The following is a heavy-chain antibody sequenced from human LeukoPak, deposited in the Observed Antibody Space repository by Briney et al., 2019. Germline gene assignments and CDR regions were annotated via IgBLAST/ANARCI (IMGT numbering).Heavy chain of an antibody. J-gene: IGHJ4*02. CDR2: IYHSGST. CDR1: GGSISSSNW. CDR3: ARIRGNVYGDYLDGY. V-gene: IGHV4-4*02. Sequence: SETLSLTCAVSGGSISSSNWWSWVRRPPGKGLEWIGEIYHSGSTNYNPSLKSRVTISVDKSKNQFSLKLSSVTAADTAVYYCARIRGNVYGDYLDGYWGQGTLVTVSS. D-gene: IGHD4-17*01.